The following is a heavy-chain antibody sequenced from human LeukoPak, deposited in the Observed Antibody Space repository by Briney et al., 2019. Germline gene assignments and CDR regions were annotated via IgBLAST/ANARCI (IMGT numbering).Heavy chain of an antibody. V-gene: IGHV1-2*02. CDR1: GYTFTDYY. D-gene: IGHD4-17*01. CDR2: INPNSGGT. J-gene: IGHJ4*02. Sequence: ASVKVSCKASGYTFTDYYMHWVRQAPGRGLEWMGWINPNSGGTNYAQKFQGRVTMTRDTSISTGYMELSRLRPDDTAVYYCARDIGYGDYAGQDYWGQGTLVTVSS. CDR3: ARDIGYGDYAGQDY.